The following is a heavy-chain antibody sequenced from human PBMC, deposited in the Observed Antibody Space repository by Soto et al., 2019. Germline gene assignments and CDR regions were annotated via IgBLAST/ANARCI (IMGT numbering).Heavy chain of an antibody. D-gene: IGHD6-19*01. J-gene: IGHJ6*02. CDR1: GGSISSYY. V-gene: IGHV4-59*01. CDR3: ARDAVAGTKKYYYYYGMDV. CDR2: IYYSGSI. Sequence: PSETLSLTCTVSGGSISSYYWSWIRQPPGKGLEWIGYIYYSGSINYNPSLKSRVTISVDTSKNQFSLKLSSVTAADTAVYYCARDAVAGTKKYYYYYGMDVWGQGTTVTVSS.